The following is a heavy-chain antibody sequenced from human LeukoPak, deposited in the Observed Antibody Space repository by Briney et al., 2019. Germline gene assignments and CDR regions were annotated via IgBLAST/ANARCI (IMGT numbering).Heavy chain of an antibody. J-gene: IGHJ3*02. V-gene: IGHV3-66*01. D-gene: IGHD2-8*01. CDR1: GFIVSGDF. CDR3: ARVQGHPPNGLDI. Sequence: GGSLRLSCAASGFIVSGDFMSWVCQAPGKGLEWVSVIYSDGSTYYADSVKGRFTISRDNAKNTLYLQMNSLRADDTAVYYCARVQGHPPNGLDIWGQGTMVTVSS. CDR2: IYSDGST.